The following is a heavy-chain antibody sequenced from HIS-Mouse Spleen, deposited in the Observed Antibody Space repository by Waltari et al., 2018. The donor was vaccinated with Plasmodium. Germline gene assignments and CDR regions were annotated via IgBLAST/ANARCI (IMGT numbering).Heavy chain of an antibody. CDR1: GFTFSSYG. V-gene: IGHV3-7*01. CDR3: ASSLYWYFDL. D-gene: IGHD2-2*01. Sequence: EVQLVESGGGLVQPGGSMRLACAASGFTFSSYGMSWVRQAPGKGLEWGVNIKQDGSEKDELDAVKGRFTISREHAKNSLYLQMNSLRDDDTAVYYCASSLYWYFDLWGRGTLFTFSS. CDR2: IKQDGSEK. J-gene: IGHJ2*01.